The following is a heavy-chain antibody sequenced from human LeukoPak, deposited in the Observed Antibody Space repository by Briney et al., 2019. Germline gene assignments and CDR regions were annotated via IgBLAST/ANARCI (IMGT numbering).Heavy chain of an antibody. CDR2: IRYDGSNK. V-gene: IGHV3-30*02. Sequence: GGSLRLSCAASGFTFSSYGMHWVRQAPGKGLEWVAFIRYDGSNKYYAGSVKGRFTISRDNSKNTLYLQMNSLRAEDTAVYYCAKDGSGSGYFDYWGQGTLVTVSS. CDR3: AKDGSGSGYFDY. J-gene: IGHJ4*02. D-gene: IGHD3-10*01. CDR1: GFTFSSYG.